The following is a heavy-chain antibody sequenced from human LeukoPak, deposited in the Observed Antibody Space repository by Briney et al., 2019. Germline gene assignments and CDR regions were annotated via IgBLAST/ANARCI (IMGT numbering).Heavy chain of an antibody. J-gene: IGHJ6*03. CDR2: ISGRGGWT. CDR1: GFTFSNYA. V-gene: IGHV3-23*01. CDR3: AKDPDYYYMDV. Sequence: GGSLRLSCAASGFTFSNYAMIWVRQPPGKGLEWVSAISGRGGWTYYADSVKGRFTISRDDYKNMMWLQMNSLRAEDTALYYCAKDPDYYYMDVWGKGTTVTVSS.